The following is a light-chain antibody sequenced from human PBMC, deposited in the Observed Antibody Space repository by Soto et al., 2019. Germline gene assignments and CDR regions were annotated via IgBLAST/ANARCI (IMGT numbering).Light chain of an antibody. CDR3: QQYYSTPWT. CDR1: QSVLYSSNNKNY. V-gene: IGKV4-1*01. J-gene: IGKJ1*01. CDR2: WAS. Sequence: DIVMTQSPDSLAVSLGERATINCKSSQSVLYSSNNKNYLAWYQQKPGQPPKLLIYWASTRESGVPDRFSGSGSGTDFTLTTSSLQDEDVAVYYCQQYYSTPWTFGQGTKVEIK.